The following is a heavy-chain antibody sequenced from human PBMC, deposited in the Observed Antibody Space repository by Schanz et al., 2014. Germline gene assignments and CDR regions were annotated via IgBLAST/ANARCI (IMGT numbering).Heavy chain of an antibody. Sequence: QLQLQESGPGLVKPSETLSLICSVSGGSINSNSYYWGWIRQPPGKGLEWIGNVFYTGTTYTNPSLRSRLPLSVDTSNNQSSLKLTSGTAADTAVYFCARHGPLAGIPLDYWGRGTLVTVSS. J-gene: IGHJ4*02. CDR1: GGSINSNSYY. V-gene: IGHV4-39*01. D-gene: IGHD6-19*01. CDR2: VFYTGTT. CDR3: ARHGPLAGIPLDY.